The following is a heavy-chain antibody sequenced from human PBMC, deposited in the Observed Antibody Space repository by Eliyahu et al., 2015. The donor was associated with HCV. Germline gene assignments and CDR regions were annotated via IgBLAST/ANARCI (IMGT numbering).Heavy chain of an antibody. D-gene: IGHD1-26*01. CDR3: AVRRGGGRYS. Sequence: QXQLQQXGXGXLKPSETLXLTCAVXGGSFSGYXWRWIRQPPGKGXEWIGEINHSGSTNYNPSLKSRVTISVDTSKNQFSLKLSSVTAADTAVYYCAVRRGGGRYSWGQGTLVTVSS. CDR1: GGSFSGYX. V-gene: IGHV4-34*01. CDR2: INHSGST. J-gene: IGHJ4*02.